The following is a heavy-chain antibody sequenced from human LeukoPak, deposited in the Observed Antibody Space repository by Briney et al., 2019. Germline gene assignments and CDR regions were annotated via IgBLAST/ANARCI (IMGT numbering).Heavy chain of an antibody. D-gene: IGHD3-9*01. CDR3: ARDIGGSVFNILTVYYFDY. CDR1: GGSISSYY. J-gene: IGHJ4*02. Sequence: SETLSLTCTVSGGSISSYYWSWIRQPPGKGLEWIWYIYYSGSTNYNPSLKSRVTISVDTSKNQFSLKLSSVTAADTAVYYCARDIGGSVFNILTVYYFDYWGQGTLVTVSS. V-gene: IGHV4-59*12. CDR2: IYYSGST.